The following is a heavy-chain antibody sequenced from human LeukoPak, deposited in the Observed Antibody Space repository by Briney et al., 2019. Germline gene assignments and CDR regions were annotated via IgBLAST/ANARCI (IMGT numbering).Heavy chain of an antibody. CDR2: IIPIFGTA. CDR3: ARDNYAGANWFDP. CDR1: GGTFSSYA. Sequence: SVKVSCKAFGGTFSSYAISWVRQAPGQGLEWMGGIIPIFGTANYAQKFQGRVTITTDESTSTAYMELSSLRSEDTAVYYCARDNYAGANWFDPWGQGTLVTVSS. J-gene: IGHJ5*02. D-gene: IGHD1-7*01. V-gene: IGHV1-69*05.